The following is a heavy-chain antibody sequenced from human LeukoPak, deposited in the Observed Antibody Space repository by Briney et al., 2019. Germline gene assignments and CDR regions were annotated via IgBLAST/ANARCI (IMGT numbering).Heavy chain of an antibody. Sequence: GGSLRLSCAASGFIFSNYGMHWVRQAPRKGPEWVANIHQDGVDKDYVDSVAGRFTISRDNAKNSVYLEMNNLRVEDTAVYYCARDSTGWQANAYDVWGQGTMVTVSS. V-gene: IGHV3-7*01. CDR3: ARDSTGWQANAYDV. J-gene: IGHJ3*01. D-gene: IGHD2-8*02. CDR1: GFIFSNYG. CDR2: IHQDGVDK.